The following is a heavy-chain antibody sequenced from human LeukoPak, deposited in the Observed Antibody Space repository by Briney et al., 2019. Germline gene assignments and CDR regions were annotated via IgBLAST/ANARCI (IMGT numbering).Heavy chain of an antibody. CDR2: IKQNGSEK. V-gene: IGHV3-7*01. Sequence: GGSLRLSCAASGFTFSSYWMTWVRQAPGKGLEWVANIKQNGSEKKYVDSVKGRFTISRDNAKNSLYLQMNSLRAEDTAVYYCARDFPAYYYDSSGYKKDFDYWGQGTLVTVSS. CDR1: GFTFSSYW. CDR3: ARDFPAYYYDSSGYKKDFDY. D-gene: IGHD3-22*01. J-gene: IGHJ4*02.